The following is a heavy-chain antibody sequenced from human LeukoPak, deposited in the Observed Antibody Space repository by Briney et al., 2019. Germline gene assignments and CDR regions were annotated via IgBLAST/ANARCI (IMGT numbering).Heavy chain of an antibody. CDR2: IKQDGSEK. Sequence: GGSLRLSCTAASGLTFRSYYMSRIRQAPGKGLEWVANIKQDGSEKYYVDSAKGRFTISRDNAKNSLYLQMNSLRAEDTAVYYCARDLWFGESFDYWGRGTLVTVSS. CDR3: ARDLWFGESFDY. J-gene: IGHJ4*02. V-gene: IGHV3-7*03. D-gene: IGHD3-10*01. CDR1: GLTFRSYY.